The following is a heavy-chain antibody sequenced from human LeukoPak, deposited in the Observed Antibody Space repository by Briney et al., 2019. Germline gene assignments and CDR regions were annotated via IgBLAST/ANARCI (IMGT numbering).Heavy chain of an antibody. CDR1: GGSISSGGYS. CDR3: ARESQVGTTGY. V-gene: IGHV4-39*07. J-gene: IGHJ4*02. D-gene: IGHD1-26*01. Sequence: SETLSLTCAVSGGSISSGGYSWSWIRQPPGKGLEWIGSIYHSGSTYYNPSLKSRVTISVDTSKNQFSLKLSSVTAADTAVYYCARESQVGTTGYWGQGTLVTVSS. CDR2: IYHSGST.